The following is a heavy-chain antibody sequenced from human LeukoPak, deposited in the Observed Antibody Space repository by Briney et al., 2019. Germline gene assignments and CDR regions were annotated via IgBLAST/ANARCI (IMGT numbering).Heavy chain of an antibody. J-gene: IGHJ5*02. D-gene: IGHD2-15*01. CDR3: ARLICSGGSCYSGGYNWFDP. V-gene: IGHV3-7*01. CDR2: IKQAGSEK. CDR1: GFTFSSYW. Sequence: GGSLRLSCAASGFTFSSYWMSWVRQAPGKGLERVANIKQAGSEKYYVDSVKGRFTISRDNAKNSLYLQMNSLRAEDTAVYYCARLICSGGSCYSGGYNWFDPWGQGTLVTVSS.